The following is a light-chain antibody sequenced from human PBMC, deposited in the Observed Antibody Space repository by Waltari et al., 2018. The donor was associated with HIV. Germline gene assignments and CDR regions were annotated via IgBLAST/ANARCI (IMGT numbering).Light chain of an antibody. CDR3: QVWDTSVV. V-gene: IGLV3-9*01. J-gene: IGLJ3*02. CDR2: GDS. Sequence: SYELRQALSLSVALGQTAKVTCGGRNIGSKSVNWYQQRPGLAPVLVIYGDSHRPSGIPERFSGSTSGNTATLTISGAQGADEGDYYCQVWDTSVVFGGGTKLTV. CDR1: NIGSKS.